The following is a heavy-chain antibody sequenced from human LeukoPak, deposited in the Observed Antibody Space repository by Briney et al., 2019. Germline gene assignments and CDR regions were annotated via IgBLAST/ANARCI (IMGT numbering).Heavy chain of an antibody. CDR1: GFTFSQYA. V-gene: IGHV3-30-3*01. CDR3: ARPWNTYYYYGMDV. Sequence: PGGSLRLPCAASGFTFSQYAMNWVRQAPGKGLEWVAVISYDGNNKYYADSVKGRFTISRDHSQSTLFLQMNSLRADDTAIYYCARPWNTYYYYGMDVWGQGTTVTVSS. J-gene: IGHJ6*02. CDR2: ISYDGNNK. D-gene: IGHD1/OR15-1a*01.